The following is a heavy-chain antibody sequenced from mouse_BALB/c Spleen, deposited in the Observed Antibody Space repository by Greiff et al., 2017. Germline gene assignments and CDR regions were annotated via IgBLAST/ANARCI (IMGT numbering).Heavy chain of an antibody. CDR2: IRNKANGYTT. D-gene: IGHD4-1*02. V-gene: IGHV7-3*02. Sequence: DVHLVESGGGLVQPGGSLRLSCATSGFTFTDYYMSWVRQPPGKALEWLGFIRNKANGYTTEYSASVKGRFTISRDNSQSILYLQMNTLRAEDSATYYCARVLSTDYYAMDYWGQGTSVTVSS. CDR3: ARVLSTDYYAMDY. J-gene: IGHJ4*01. CDR1: GFTFTDYY.